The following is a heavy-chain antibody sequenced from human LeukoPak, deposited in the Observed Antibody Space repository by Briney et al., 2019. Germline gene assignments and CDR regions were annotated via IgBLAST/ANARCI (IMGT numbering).Heavy chain of an antibody. Sequence: SETLSLTCAVSGRSISSYYWSWIRQPPGKGLKWDGTIFYSGSTNYNPSVKSRVTISVDTSKNQFSLKLSSVTAADTAVYYWATTSGYYDILTGADAFDIWGQGTMVTVSS. CDR1: GRSISSYY. D-gene: IGHD3-9*01. CDR2: IFYSGST. V-gene: IGHV4-59*08. CDR3: ATTSGYYDILTGADAFDI. J-gene: IGHJ3*02.